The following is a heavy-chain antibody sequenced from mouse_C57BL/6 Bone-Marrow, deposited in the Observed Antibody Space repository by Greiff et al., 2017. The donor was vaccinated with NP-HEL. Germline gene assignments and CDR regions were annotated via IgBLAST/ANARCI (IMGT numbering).Heavy chain of an antibody. J-gene: IGHJ1*03. V-gene: IGHV5-15*04. CDR1: GFTFSDYG. Sequence: DVMLVESGGGLVQPGGSLKLSCAASGFTFSDYGMAWVRQAPRKGPEWVAFISNLAYSIYYADTVTGRFTISRENAKNTLYLEMSSLRSEDTAMYYGARRGYGSSSGYFDVWGTGTTVTVSS. D-gene: IGHD1-1*01. CDR3: ARRGYGSSSGYFDV. CDR2: ISNLAYSI.